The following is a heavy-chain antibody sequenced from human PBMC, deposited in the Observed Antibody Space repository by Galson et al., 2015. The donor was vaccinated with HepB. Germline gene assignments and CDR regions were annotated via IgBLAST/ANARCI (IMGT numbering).Heavy chain of an antibody. V-gene: IGHV3-23*01. D-gene: IGHD3-3*01. J-gene: IGHJ4*02. CDR3: AKDVDFWSGYYTIFPFDY. Sequence: SLRLSCAASGFTFSSYAMSWVRQAPGKGLEWVSAISGSGGSTYYADSVKGRFTISRDNSKNTLYLQMNSLRAEDTAVYYCAKDVDFWSGYYTIFPFDYWGQGTLVTVSS. CDR1: GFTFSSYA. CDR2: ISGSGGST.